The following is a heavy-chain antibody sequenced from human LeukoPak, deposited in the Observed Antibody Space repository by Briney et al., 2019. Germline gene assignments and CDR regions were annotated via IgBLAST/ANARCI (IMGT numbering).Heavy chain of an antibody. CDR3: AREEASVGDY. V-gene: IGHV4-39*01. Sequence: PSETLSLTCTVSGGSISSNSHYWAWIRQPPGKGLEWIGSIHYSGSTFYSPSLKSRVTISVDTSNNQFSLILTSVTASDTAVYCCAREEASVGDYWGQGILVTVSS. D-gene: IGHD2-21*01. CDR1: GGSISSNSHY. CDR2: IHYSGST. J-gene: IGHJ4*02.